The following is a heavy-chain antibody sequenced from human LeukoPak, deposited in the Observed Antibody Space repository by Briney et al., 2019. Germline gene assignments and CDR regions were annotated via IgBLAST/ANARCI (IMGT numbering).Heavy chain of an antibody. J-gene: IGHJ5*02. CDR2: IYPGDSDT. CDR1: GYSFTSYW. CDR3: ARQAKFGDNWFDP. Sequence: GESLKIFCKGSGYSFTSYWIGWVRQMPGKGLEWMGIIYPGDSDTRYSPSFRGQVTISADKSISTAYLQWSSLKASDTAMYYCARQAKFGDNWFDPWGQGTLVTVYS. D-gene: IGHD3-10*01. V-gene: IGHV5-51*01.